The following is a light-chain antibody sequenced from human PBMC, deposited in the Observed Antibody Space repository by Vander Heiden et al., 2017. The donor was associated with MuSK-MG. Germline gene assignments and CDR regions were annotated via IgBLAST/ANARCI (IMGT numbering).Light chain of an antibody. CDR2: AAS. CDR3: QQSYSTPLHT. CDR1: QSISSY. J-gene: IGKJ2*01. V-gene: IGKV1-39*01. Sequence: IQMTQSPSSLSASVGDRVIITCRASQSISSYLNWYQQRPGKAPRLLIYAASSLQSGVPSRFSGSGSGTDFTLTIYSLQPEDYATYYCQQSYSTPLHTFGQGTPAGDQT.